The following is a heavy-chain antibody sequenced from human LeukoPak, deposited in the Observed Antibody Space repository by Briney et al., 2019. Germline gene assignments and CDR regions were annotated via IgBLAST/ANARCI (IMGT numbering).Heavy chain of an antibody. J-gene: IGHJ4*02. CDR1: GFTFSGFA. CDR2: IRSKANSCAT. Sequence: GGCLRLSCAPSGFTFSGFAMHWVRQASGKGLEWVGRIRSKANSCATAYAASVKGRFTIYRDDSKNTAYLQMNSLKTEDTAVYYCTRLTTTVTAYWGQGTLVTVSS. D-gene: IGHD4-11*01. CDR3: TRLTTTVTAY. V-gene: IGHV3-73*01.